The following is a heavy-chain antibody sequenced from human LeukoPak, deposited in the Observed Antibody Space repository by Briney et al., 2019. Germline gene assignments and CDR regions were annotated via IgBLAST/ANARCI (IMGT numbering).Heavy chain of an antibody. D-gene: IGHD6-6*01. J-gene: IGHJ4*02. CDR2: ISYDGSNK. CDR3: AKDLPQYSSSVYFDY. V-gene: IGHV3-30*04. Sequence: GRSLRLSCAASGFTFSSYAMHWVRQAPGKGLEWVALISYDGSNKYYADSVKARFIISRDDSKNTLYLQMNSLRAEDTAVYYCAKDLPQYSSSVYFDYWGQGTLVTVSS. CDR1: GFTFSSYA.